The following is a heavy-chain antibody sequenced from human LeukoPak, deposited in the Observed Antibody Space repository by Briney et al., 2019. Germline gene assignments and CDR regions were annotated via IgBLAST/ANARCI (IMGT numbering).Heavy chain of an antibody. V-gene: IGHV3-30*04. CDR1: GFTFSSYA. D-gene: IGHD3-10*01. J-gene: IGHJ3*02. Sequence: GGSLRLSCAASGFTFSSYAMHWVRQAPGKGLEWVAVISYHGSDEYYADSVKGRFTISRDNSKSTLYLQMNSLRAEDTAVYYCARARGASPLMRNDGFDTWGQGTMVTVSS. CDR2: ISYHGSDE. CDR3: ARARGASPLMRNDGFDT.